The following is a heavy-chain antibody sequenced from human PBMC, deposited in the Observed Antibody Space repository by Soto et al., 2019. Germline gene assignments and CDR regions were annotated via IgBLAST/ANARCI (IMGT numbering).Heavy chain of an antibody. CDR2: IKEDGSEK. Sequence: PGGSLRLSCATSGFSFTSSWMTWVRQAPGKGLEWVANIKEDGSEKYYVDSVKGRFTISRDNAKKSLFLQMSSLRVDDTAVYYCARGWGAAAEAFDYCGQGTLVTVSS. V-gene: IGHV3-7*01. J-gene: IGHJ4*02. D-gene: IGHD6-13*01. CDR1: GFSFTSSW. CDR3: ARGWGAAAEAFDY.